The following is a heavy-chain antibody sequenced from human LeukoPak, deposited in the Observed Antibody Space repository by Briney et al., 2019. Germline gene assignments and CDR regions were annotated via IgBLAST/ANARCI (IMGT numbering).Heavy chain of an antibody. CDR2: ISYDGSNK. Sequence: PGGSLRLSCAASGFTFSSYAMHWVRQAPGKGLEWVAVISYDGSNKYYADSVKGRFTISRDNSNNTLYLQMNSLRAEDTAVYYCVGAVDAFDIWGQGTMVTVSS. CDR3: VGAVDAFDI. J-gene: IGHJ3*02. D-gene: IGHD1-26*01. CDR1: GFTFSSYA. V-gene: IGHV3-30-3*01.